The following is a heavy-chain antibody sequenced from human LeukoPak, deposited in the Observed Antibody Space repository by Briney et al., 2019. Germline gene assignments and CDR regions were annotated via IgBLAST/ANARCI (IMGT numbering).Heavy chain of an antibody. CDR1: GFTFSGSA. V-gene: IGHV3-73*01. J-gene: IGHJ3*02. CDR2: IRSTANGYAT. CDR3: TTRRPDAFDI. Sequence: GGSLRLSCAASGFTFSGSALHWVRQASGKGLEWVGRIRSTANGYATAYAASVKGRFTISRDDSKNTAYLQMNSLKTEDTAVYYCTTRRPDAFDIWGQGTMVTVSS.